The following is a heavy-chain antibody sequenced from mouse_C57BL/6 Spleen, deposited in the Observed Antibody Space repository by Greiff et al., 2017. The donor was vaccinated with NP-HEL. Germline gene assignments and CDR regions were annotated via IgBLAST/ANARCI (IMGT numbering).Heavy chain of an antibody. J-gene: IGHJ2*01. CDR1: GYTFTSYW. Sequence: VQLQQPGAELVKPGASVKLSCKASGYTFTSYWMQWVKQRPGQGLEWIGEIDPSDSYTNYNQKFKGKATLTVDTSSSTAYMQLSSLTSEDSAVYYCAREVTTRDFDDWGQGTTLTVSS. V-gene: IGHV1-50*01. D-gene: IGHD2-2*01. CDR3: AREVTTRDFDD. CDR2: IDPSDSYT.